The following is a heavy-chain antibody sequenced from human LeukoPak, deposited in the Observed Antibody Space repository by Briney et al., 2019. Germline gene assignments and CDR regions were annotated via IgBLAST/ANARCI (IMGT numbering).Heavy chain of an antibody. D-gene: IGHD5-24*01. CDR3: ARVHAMAYYYGMDV. V-gene: IGHV3-48*03. Sequence: GGSLRLSCAASGFTFSSYEMNWVRQAPGKGLEWVSYISSSGSTIYYADSVKGRFTISRDNAKNSLYLQMNSLRAEDTAVYYCARVHAMAYYYGMDVWAKGPRSPSP. J-gene: IGHJ6*02. CDR2: ISSSGSTI. CDR1: GFTFSSYE.